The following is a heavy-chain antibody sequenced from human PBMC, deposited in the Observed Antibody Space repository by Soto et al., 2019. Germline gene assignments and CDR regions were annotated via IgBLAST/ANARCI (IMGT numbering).Heavy chain of an antibody. D-gene: IGHD5-12*01. V-gene: IGHV3-23*01. CDR2: TRDSGDST. CDR1: GFTFSNYA. J-gene: IGHJ4*02. Sequence: EVQLLESGGDLVQPEGSLRLSCAASGFTFSNYAMTWVRQAPGKGLEWVSSTRDSGDSTYYADSVKGRFTISRDNSKTTLYLQMSSLRAEDTAVYYCAKGGPRDGYKDFDYWGQGTLVTVSS. CDR3: AKGGPRDGYKDFDY.